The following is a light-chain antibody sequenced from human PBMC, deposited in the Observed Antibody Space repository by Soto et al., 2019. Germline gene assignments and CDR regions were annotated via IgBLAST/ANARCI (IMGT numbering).Light chain of an antibody. CDR2: LEGSGSY. J-gene: IGLJ3*02. CDR3: ETWDSNPRV. V-gene: IGLV4-60*02. CDR1: SGHSSYI. Sequence: QPVLTQSSSASASRGSSVKLTCTLSSGHSSYIIAWHQQQPGKAPRSLMKLEGSGSYNKGSGVPDRFSGSSSGADRYLTISNLQFEDEADYYCETWDSNPRVFGGGTKLTVL.